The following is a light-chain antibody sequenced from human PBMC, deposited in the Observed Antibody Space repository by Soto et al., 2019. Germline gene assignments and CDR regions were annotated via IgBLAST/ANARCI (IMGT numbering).Light chain of an antibody. CDR3: QQYRNSLYT. CDR1: QSVSSSY. V-gene: IGKV3-20*01. J-gene: IGKJ2*01. CDR2: GAS. Sequence: EIVLTQSPGTLSLSPGERATLSCRASQSVSSSYLAWYQQKPGQAPRLLIYGASSRATGIPDRFSGGGSGTDFALTISRLEPEDFAVYYCQQYRNSLYTFGQGTKLEIK.